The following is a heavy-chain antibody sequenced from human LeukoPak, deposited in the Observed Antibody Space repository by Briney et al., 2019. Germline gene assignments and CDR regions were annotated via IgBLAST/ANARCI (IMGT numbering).Heavy chain of an antibody. Sequence: PGGSLRLSCAASGFTLSSYGMSWVRQAPGKGLEWVSAISGSDGGTYYADSVKGRFTISRDNSKNTLYLQMNSLRAEDTAVYYCAKGPERGASSSPGNYWGQGTLVTVSS. CDR3: AKGPERGASSSPGNY. CDR2: ISGSDGGT. J-gene: IGHJ4*02. CDR1: GFTLSSYG. V-gene: IGHV3-23*01. D-gene: IGHD6-6*01.